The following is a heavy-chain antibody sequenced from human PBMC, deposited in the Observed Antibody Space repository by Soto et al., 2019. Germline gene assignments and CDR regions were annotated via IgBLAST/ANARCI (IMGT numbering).Heavy chain of an antibody. D-gene: IGHD3-22*01. J-gene: IGHJ4*02. CDR1: GYSFAGYW. V-gene: IGHV5-10-1*01. CDR2: IDPSDSQT. Sequence: GESLKVSCKGSGYSFAGYWITWVRQKPGKGLEWMGRIDPSDSQTYYSPSFRGHVTISATKSITTVFLQWSSLRASDTAMYYCARQIYDSDTGPNFQYYFDSWGQGTPVTVSS. CDR3: ARQIYDSDTGPNFQYYFDS.